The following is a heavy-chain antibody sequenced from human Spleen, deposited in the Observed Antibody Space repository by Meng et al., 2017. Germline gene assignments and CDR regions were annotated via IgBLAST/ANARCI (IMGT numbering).Heavy chain of an antibody. CDR2: IKSKPDGETT. CDR1: GFTFSNAW. D-gene: IGHD6-19*01. CDR3: TVYITGHM. V-gene: IGHV3-15*01. Sequence: GESLKISCEGAGFTFSNAWMTWVRQVPGKRLEWVGRIKSKPDGETTDYAAPVKGRFAISRDDSVNTGYLQMNSLRSEDTALYYCTVYITGHMWGRGTMVTVSS. J-gene: IGHJ3*02.